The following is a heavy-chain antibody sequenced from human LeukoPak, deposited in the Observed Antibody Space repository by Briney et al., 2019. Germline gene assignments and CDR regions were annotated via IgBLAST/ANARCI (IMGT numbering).Heavy chain of an antibody. Sequence: PSETLSLTCTVSTASISNYHWSWIRQPPGKGLEWIGYISFNGSTNYNPSLKSRVAISIDTSKNQFSLKVTSVTAADTAVYYCATDGFSDGDGVFFFDHWGQGTLVTVSP. CDR1: TASISNYH. CDR2: ISFNGST. J-gene: IGHJ4*02. CDR3: ATDGFSDGDGVFFFDH. D-gene: IGHD4-17*01. V-gene: IGHV4-59*01.